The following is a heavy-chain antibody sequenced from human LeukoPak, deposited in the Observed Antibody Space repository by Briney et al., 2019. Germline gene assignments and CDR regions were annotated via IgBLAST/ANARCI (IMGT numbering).Heavy chain of an antibody. V-gene: IGHV4-34*01. J-gene: IGHJ4*02. Sequence: PSETLSLTCAVYGGSFSGYYWSWIRQPPGKGLEWIGEINHSGSTNYNPSLKSRVTISVDTSKNQFSLKLSSVTAADTAVYYCARGYYYDSSGYYYPPSGWGQGTLVTVSS. CDR3: ARGYYYDSSGYYYPPSG. CDR2: INHSGST. CDR1: GGSFSGYY. D-gene: IGHD3-22*01.